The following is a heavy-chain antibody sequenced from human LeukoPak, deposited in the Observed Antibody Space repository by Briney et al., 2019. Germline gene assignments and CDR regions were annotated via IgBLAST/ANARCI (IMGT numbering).Heavy chain of an antibody. CDR1: GITFSSYG. Sequence: GGTLRLSCAASGITFSSYGMSWVRQAPGKGLEWVSRIRSDGSDTRYAESVKGRFTISRDNAKNTLYLQMNSLRAEDTAVYYCARDWFHAIDYWGQGTLVTVSS. D-gene: IGHD2/OR15-2a*01. CDR2: IRSDGSDT. CDR3: ARDWFHAIDY. V-gene: IGHV3-74*01. J-gene: IGHJ4*02.